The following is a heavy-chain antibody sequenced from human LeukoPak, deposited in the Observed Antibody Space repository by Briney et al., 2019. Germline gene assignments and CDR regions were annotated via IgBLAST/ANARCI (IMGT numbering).Heavy chain of an antibody. D-gene: IGHD3-22*01. Sequence: GGSLRLSCAASGFTFSSYAMSWVRQAPGKGLEWVSAISGSGGSTYYADSVKGRFTISRDNSKNTLYLQMNSLRAEDTAVYYCAGAYDSSGYRVYYFDYWGQGTLVTVSS. CDR1: GFTFSSYA. V-gene: IGHV3-23*01. CDR2: ISGSGGST. J-gene: IGHJ4*02. CDR3: AGAYDSSGYRVYYFDY.